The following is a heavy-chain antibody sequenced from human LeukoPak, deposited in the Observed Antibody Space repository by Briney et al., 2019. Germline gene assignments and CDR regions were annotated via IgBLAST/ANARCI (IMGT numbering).Heavy chain of an antibody. CDR3: ARAPDYGDYLNWFDP. J-gene: IGHJ5*02. CDR1: GDSVSSNSVT. D-gene: IGHD4-17*01. CDR2: TYYRSKWYN. Sequence: SQTLSLTCAISGDSVSSNSVTWNWIRQSPSRGLEWLGGTYYRSKWYNDYAVSVKSRITINPDTTKNQFSLQLNSVTPEDTAVYYCARAPDYGDYLNWFDPWGQGTLVTVSS. V-gene: IGHV6-1*01.